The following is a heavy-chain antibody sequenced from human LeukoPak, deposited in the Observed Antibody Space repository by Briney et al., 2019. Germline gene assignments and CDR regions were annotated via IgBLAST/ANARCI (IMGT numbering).Heavy chain of an antibody. V-gene: IGHV4-59*01. CDR1: GGSISSYS. CDR3: ARALNSGWYVYHY. J-gene: IGHJ4*02. Sequence: SETLSLTCTVSGGSISSYSWSWIRQPPGKGLEWIGYIYYSGSTNYNPSLKSRVTILIDTSKNQFSLKLSSVTAADTAVYYCARALNSGWYVYHYWGQGTLVTVSS. CDR2: IYYSGST. D-gene: IGHD6-19*01.